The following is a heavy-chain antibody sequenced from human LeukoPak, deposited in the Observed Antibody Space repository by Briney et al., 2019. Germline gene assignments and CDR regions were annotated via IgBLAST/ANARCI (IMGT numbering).Heavy chain of an antibody. D-gene: IGHD6-13*01. Sequence: GGSLRLSCVASGFTFSSYAMSWVRQAPGKGLEWVSAISDSGGSTYYADSVKGRFTISRDNSKNTLYLQMNSLSAEDSAVYYCAKLCSRLTNYYFDYWGQGTLVTVSS. J-gene: IGHJ4*02. CDR3: AKLCSRLTNYYFDY. CDR2: ISDSGGST. CDR1: GFTFSSYA. V-gene: IGHV3-23*01.